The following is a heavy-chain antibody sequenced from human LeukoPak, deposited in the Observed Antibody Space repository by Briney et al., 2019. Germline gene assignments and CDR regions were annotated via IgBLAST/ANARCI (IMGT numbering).Heavy chain of an antibody. J-gene: IGHJ3*01. D-gene: IGHD7-27*01. CDR2: INPKTGDT. CDR1: GYTFTDWY. Sequence: ASVKVSCKASGYTFTDWYLHWVRRAPGQGLEWMGWINPKTGDTRYTQKFQGSVAMTRDTSISTAYLEVNRLTSDDTAMYYRAKEAGDNAFDLWGQGTMVTISS. V-gene: IGHV1-2*02. CDR3: AKEAGDNAFDL.